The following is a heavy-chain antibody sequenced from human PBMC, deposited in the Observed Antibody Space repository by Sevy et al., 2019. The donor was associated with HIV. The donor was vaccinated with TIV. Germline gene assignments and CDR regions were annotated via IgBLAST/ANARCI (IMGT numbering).Heavy chain of an antibody. D-gene: IGHD2-8*01. Sequence: GGSLRLSCAASGFIFSNAWMSWVRQAPGKGLEWVGRIKTKADVGTTDYTAPVKGRFTISRDDSKNTLSLQMNSLKTDDTAVYYCTTDRSCSNGVCRGQQFDYWGQGTLVTVSS. CDR1: GFIFSNAW. CDR3: TTDRSCSNGVCRGQQFDY. J-gene: IGHJ4*02. V-gene: IGHV3-15*01. CDR2: IKTKADVGTT.